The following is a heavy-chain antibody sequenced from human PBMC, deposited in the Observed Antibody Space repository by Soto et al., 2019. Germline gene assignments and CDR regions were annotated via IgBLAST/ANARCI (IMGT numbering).Heavy chain of an antibody. CDR3: AREGQAPYYYYGMDV. J-gene: IGHJ6*02. CDR1: GYTFTNYV. Sequence: QVQVVQSGDEVKKPGASVKVSCKASGYTFTNYVFSWVRQAPGQGLEWMGWISGYNGNTKYAEKFQGRVTMTTDTSTRTVHMELRSLRSDDTAVYYCAREGQAPYYYYGMDVWGQGTAVTVSS. CDR2: ISGYNGNT. V-gene: IGHV1-18*01.